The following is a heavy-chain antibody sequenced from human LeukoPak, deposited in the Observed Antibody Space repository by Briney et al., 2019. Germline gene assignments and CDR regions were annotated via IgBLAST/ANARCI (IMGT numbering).Heavy chain of an antibody. CDR2: IMGSGGST. D-gene: IGHD1-26*01. Sequence: GGSLRLSCAASGFTFSSYAMSWVPPAPGKGRVWVSVIMGSGGSTYCADSVKGGFTISRDNTKNTLYLQMSSLRAEDTAVYYCAKASGSYYWGQGALVTVSS. J-gene: IGHJ4*02. CDR3: AKASGSYY. CDR1: GFTFSSYA. V-gene: IGHV3-23*01.